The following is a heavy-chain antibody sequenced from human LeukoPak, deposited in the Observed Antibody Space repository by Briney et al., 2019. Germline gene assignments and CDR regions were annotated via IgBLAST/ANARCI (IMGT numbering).Heavy chain of an antibody. J-gene: IGHJ4*02. CDR2: IYYSGST. D-gene: IGHD3-10*01. CDR3: ARLSYGSGSYGEYYFDY. V-gene: IGHV4-30-4*01. CDR1: GGSISSGDYY. Sequence: SQTLSLTCTVSGGSISSGDYYWSWIRQPPGKGLEWIGYIYYSGSTYYNPSLKSRVTISVHTAKKQFSLKLSSVTAADTAVYYCARLSYGSGSYGEYYFDYWGQGTLVTVSS.